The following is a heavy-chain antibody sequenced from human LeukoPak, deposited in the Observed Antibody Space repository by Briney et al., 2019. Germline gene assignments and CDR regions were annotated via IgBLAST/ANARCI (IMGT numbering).Heavy chain of an antibody. V-gene: IGHV3-30*03. J-gene: IGHJ5*02. CDR2: ISYDGSNK. CDR3: ARDGFSTAYCGGDCYH. D-gene: IGHD2-21*02. CDR1: GFTFSSYG. Sequence: QPGRSLRLSCAASGFTFSSYGMHWVRQAPGKGLEWVAVISYDGSNKYYADSVKGRFTISRDNSKNTLYLQMNSLRAEDTAVYYCARDGFSTAYCGGDCYHWGQGTLVTVSS.